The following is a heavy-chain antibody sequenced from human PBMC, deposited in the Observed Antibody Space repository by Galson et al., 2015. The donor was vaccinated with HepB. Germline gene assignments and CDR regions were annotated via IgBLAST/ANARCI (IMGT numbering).Heavy chain of an antibody. V-gene: IGHV1-69*13. J-gene: IGHJ4*02. CDR3: ARDRSYYDSSGYYYFDY. CDR1: GGTFSSYA. Sequence: SVKVSCKASGGTFSSYAISWVRQAPGQGLEWMGGIIPIFGTANYAQKFQGRVTITADESTSTAYMELSSLRSEDTAVYYCARDRSYYDSSGYYYFDYWGQGTLVTVSS. CDR2: IIPIFGTA. D-gene: IGHD3-22*01.